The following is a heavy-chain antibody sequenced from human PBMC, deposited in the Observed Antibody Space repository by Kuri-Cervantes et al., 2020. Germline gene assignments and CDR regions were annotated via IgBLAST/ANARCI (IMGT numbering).Heavy chain of an antibody. CDR3: ARAIGDYAVY. Sequence: GGSLRLSCAASGFTFSSYWMSWVRQAPGKGLAWVANINQDGSKKYYVDSVKGRFTISRDNAKNSLYLQMNSLRAEDTAVYYCARAIGDYAVYWGQGTLVTVSS. D-gene: IGHD4-17*01. J-gene: IGHJ4*02. V-gene: IGHV3-7*01. CDR2: INQDGSKK. CDR1: GFTFSSYW.